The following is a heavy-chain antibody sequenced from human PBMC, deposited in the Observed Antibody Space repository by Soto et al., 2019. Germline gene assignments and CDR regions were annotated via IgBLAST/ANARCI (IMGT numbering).Heavy chain of an antibody. CDR3: ATVHGTSRSFDY. Sequence: EVQILESGGGLVQPGGSLRLSCAASGLTFRMSALSWVRQAPGKGLEWVSTTGLNGRTTYYADSVKGRFTVSRDNSKNTLDLQMNSLRAEDTAVYYCATVHGTSRSFDYWGQGTLVTVSS. CDR1: GLTFRMSA. J-gene: IGHJ4*02. V-gene: IGHV3-23*01. D-gene: IGHD6-13*01. CDR2: TGLNGRTT.